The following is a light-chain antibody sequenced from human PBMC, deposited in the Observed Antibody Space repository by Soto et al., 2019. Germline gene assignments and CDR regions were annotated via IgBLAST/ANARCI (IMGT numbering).Light chain of an antibody. J-gene: IGKJ1*01. CDR3: QQYNSSL. V-gene: IGKV1-5*03. CDR1: QSISSW. Sequence: DIQMTQSPSTLSASVGDRVTITCRASQSISSWLAWYQQKPGKAPKLLIYKASSLESGVPSRFSGSGSGTEFTLTISSLQPDDFATYYCQQYNSSLFGQGTKVDIK. CDR2: KAS.